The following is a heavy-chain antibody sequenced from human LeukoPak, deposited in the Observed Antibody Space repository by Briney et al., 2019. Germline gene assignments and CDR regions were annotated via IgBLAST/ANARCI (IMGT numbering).Heavy chain of an antibody. V-gene: IGHV4-30-4*01. CDR3: ARGGGYDFDY. CDR1: GGSISSGDYY. CDR2: IYYSGST. D-gene: IGHD5-12*01. Sequence: SQTLSLTCTVSGGSISSGDYYWSWIRQPPGKGLEWIGYIYYSGSTYYNPSLKSRVTISIDTFKNQFSLKLTSVTAADTAVYYCARGGGYDFDYWGQGTLVTVSS. J-gene: IGHJ4*02.